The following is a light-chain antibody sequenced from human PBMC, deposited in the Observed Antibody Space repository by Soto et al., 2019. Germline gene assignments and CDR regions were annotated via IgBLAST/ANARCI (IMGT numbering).Light chain of an antibody. CDR2: SAS. CDR3: QQANTFALT. CDR1: QGINKW. Sequence: DIQMTQSPSSVSASVGDRVTITCRASQGINKWVAWYQQKPGTAPKLLIYSASSLQSGVPSRFSGSGSGTDFTLTISSLQPEDFATYYCQQANTFALTFGGGTKVEI. V-gene: IGKV1-12*01. J-gene: IGKJ4*01.